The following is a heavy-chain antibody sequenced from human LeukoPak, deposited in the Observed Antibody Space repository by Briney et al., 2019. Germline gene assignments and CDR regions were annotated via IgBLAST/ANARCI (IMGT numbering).Heavy chain of an antibody. Sequence: GGSLRLSCAASGFTFDDYAMHWVRQAPGKGLEWVSLISGDGGTTFYADSVKGRFTISRDNSKYSLSLEMNSLRSDDTAVYYCARDGEPHYFDYWGQGTLVTVSS. D-gene: IGHD1-14*01. CDR3: ARDGEPHYFDY. CDR1: GFTFDDYA. CDR2: ISGDGGTT. V-gene: IGHV3-43*02. J-gene: IGHJ4*02.